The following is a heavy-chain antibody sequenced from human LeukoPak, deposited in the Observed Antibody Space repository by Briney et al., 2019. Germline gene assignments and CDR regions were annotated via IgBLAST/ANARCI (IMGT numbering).Heavy chain of an antibody. D-gene: IGHD6-19*01. J-gene: IGHJ4*02. CDR2: IKQDGSEK. V-gene: IGHV3-7*01. CDR1: GFTFSSCW. CDR3: ATRSGWYLRPFDY. Sequence: PGGSLRLSCAASGFTFSSCWMSWVRQAPGKGLEWVASIKQDGSEKYYVDSVKGRFAISRDNAKNSLYLQMNSLRAEDTAVYYCATRSGWYLRPFDYWGQGTLVTVSS.